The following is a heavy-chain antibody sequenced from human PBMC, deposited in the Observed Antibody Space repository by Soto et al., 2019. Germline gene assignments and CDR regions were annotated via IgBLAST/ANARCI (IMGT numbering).Heavy chain of an antibody. J-gene: IGHJ3*02. CDR2: IYYSGST. CDR1: GGSISSYY. CDR3: ARQGSSGWEGYAFDI. D-gene: IGHD6-19*01. V-gene: IGHV4-59*08. Sequence: QVQLQESGPGLVKPSETLSLTCTVSGGSISSYYWSWIRQPPGKGLEWIGYIYYSGSTNYNPSLKSRLTISVDTSKNQFSLKLSSVTAADTAVYYCARQGSSGWEGYAFDIWGQGTMVTVSS.